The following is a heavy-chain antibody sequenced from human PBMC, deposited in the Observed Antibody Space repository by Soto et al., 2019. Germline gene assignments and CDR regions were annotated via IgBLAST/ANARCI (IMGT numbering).Heavy chain of an antibody. CDR1: GGSFSGYY. CDR3: ASSPSLGGVNGNWYQLLRRASYFDY. V-gene: IGHV4-34*01. Sequence: SETLSLTCAVYGGSFSGYYWSWIRQPPGKGLEWIGEINHSGSTNYNPSLKSRVTISVDTSKNQFSLKLSSVTAADTAVYYCASSPSLGGVNGNWYQLLRRASYFDYWGQGTLVTVSS. J-gene: IGHJ4*02. CDR2: INHSGST. D-gene: IGHD2-2*01.